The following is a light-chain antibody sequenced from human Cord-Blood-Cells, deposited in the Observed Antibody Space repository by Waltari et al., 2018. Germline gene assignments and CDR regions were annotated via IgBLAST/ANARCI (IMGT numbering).Light chain of an antibody. CDR3: SSYTSSSTVV. V-gene: IGLV2-14*01. CDR2: DVS. CDR1: SSDVGGYNY. Sequence: QSALPQPASVSGSPGQSITISCTGTSSDVGGYNYVSWYQQHPGTAPKLMIYDVSNRPSGVSNRFTGSKSGNTASLTISGLQAEDEADYYCSSYTSSSTVVFGGGTKLTVL. J-gene: IGLJ2*01.